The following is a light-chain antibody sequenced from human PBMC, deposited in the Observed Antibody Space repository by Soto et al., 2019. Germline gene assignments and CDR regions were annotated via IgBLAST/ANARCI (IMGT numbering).Light chain of an antibody. CDR3: QQRSNWLLT. V-gene: IGKV3-11*01. CDR2: DAS. J-gene: IGKJ4*01. CDR1: QSVSSY. Sequence: IVLTQSPSTLSLSPGERATVSCRASQSVSSYLAWYQQKPGQAPRLLIYDASNRATGIPARFSGSGSGTDFTLTISSLEPEDFAVYYCQQRSNWLLTFGGGTKVDIK.